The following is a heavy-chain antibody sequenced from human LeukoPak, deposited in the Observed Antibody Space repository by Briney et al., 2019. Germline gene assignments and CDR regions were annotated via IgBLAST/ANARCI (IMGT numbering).Heavy chain of an antibody. D-gene: IGHD4-17*01. CDR3: ARGNSATTTFDF. CDR2: IAHDVSNI. Sequence: GGSLRLSCAASGFTFSNYAMHWVRQAPGKGLQWVAVIAHDVSNIYYADSVKGRFTISRDSFKNTLSLQMNSLRVDDSAVYYCARGNSATTTFDFWGQGTLVTVSS. V-gene: IGHV3-30*14. J-gene: IGHJ4*02. CDR1: GFTFSNYA.